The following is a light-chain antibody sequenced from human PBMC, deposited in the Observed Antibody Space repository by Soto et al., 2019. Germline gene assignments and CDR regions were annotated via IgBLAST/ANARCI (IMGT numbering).Light chain of an antibody. CDR2: DAS. V-gene: IGKV3-11*01. J-gene: IGKJ1*01. Sequence: LTRSPGTVSLYPGERATLSGRASQSVSSYLAWYQQKPGQAPRLLIYDASNRATGIPARISGGGSGTDFTLTISSLEHEDFALYNCQQRSTWPTFGQGTKV. CDR1: QSVSSY. CDR3: QQRSTWPT.